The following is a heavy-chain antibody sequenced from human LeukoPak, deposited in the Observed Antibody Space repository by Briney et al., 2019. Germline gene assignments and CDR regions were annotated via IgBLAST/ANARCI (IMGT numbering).Heavy chain of an antibody. D-gene: IGHD2-2*01. CDR1: GGSISSGSYY. Sequence: SETLSLTCTVSGGSISSGSYYWSWIRQPAWKGLEWIGRIYTSGSTNYNPSLKSRVTISVDTSKNQFSLKLSSVTAADTAVYYCAREGCSSTSCHPNIWGQGTMVTVSS. CDR2: IYTSGST. CDR3: AREGCSSTSCHPNI. J-gene: IGHJ3*02. V-gene: IGHV4-61*02.